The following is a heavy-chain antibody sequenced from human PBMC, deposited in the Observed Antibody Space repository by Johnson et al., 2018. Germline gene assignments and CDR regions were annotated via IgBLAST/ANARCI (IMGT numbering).Heavy chain of an antibody. V-gene: IGHV3-30*18. Sequence: QVQLVQSGGGVVQPGRSLRLSCAASGFTLSSYGIHLVRQAPGKGLEWVALISYDGSNKYYADSVRGRFTMSRDNSKNTLYMQKNSLRVEDTAVYYGAKVRWNRRHDYDMEVWGKGTTVTVS. CDR3: AKVRWNRRHDYDMEV. CDR1: GFTLSSYG. J-gene: IGHJ6*03. D-gene: IGHD1-1*01. CDR2: ISYDGSNK.